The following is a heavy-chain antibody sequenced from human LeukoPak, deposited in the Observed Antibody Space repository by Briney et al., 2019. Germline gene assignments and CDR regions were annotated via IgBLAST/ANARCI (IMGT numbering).Heavy chain of an antibody. CDR2: ISTSGST. J-gene: IGHJ5*02. CDR3: VRDVSWFDP. V-gene: IGHV4-4*07. CDR1: GGSISGYY. D-gene: IGHD2/OR15-2a*01. Sequence: SETLSLTCTVSGGSISGYYCSWNRQPAGRGLEWIGRISTSGSTNYNPSLKSRVTMSIDTSKNQFSLKLTSVTAADTAVYYCVRDVSWFDPWGQGTLVTVSS.